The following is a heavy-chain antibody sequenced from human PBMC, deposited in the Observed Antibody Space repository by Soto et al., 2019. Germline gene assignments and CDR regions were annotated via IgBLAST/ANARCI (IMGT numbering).Heavy chain of an antibody. Sequence: QVQLVESGGGVVQPGRSLRLSCAASGFTFSSYAMHWVRQAPGKGLEWVAVISYDGSNKYYADSVKGRFTISRDISKNTLYLQMNSLRAEDTGVYYCARAGGLLLDYWGQGTLVTVSS. J-gene: IGHJ4*02. D-gene: IGHD2-15*01. V-gene: IGHV3-30-3*01. CDR2: ISYDGSNK. CDR3: ARAGGLLLDY. CDR1: GFTFSSYA.